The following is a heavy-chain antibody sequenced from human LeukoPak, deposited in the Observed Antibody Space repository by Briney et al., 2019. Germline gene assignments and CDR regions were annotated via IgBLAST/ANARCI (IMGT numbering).Heavy chain of an antibody. CDR1: GFTFSSYS. Sequence: GGSLRLSCAASGFTFSSYSMNWVRQAPGKGLEWVSSISSSSSYIYYADSVKGRFTISRDNAKNSLYLQMNSLRAEDTAVYYCASGIQLWLSDYWGQGTLATVSS. V-gene: IGHV3-21*01. CDR2: ISSSSSYI. CDR3: ASGIQLWLSDY. J-gene: IGHJ4*02. D-gene: IGHD5-18*01.